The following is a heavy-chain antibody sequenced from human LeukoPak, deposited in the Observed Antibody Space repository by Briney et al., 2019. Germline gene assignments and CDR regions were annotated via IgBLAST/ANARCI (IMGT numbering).Heavy chain of an antibody. D-gene: IGHD2-15*01. CDR3: ARAGYCSGGNCYGSDY. Sequence: PWGSLSLSCAASGFTFSSYGLHWVRQAPGKGLEWVAAIWYDGSIQYYADSVKGRFTISRDNSKNTLYLQMDSLRAEDTAVYYCARAGYCSGGNCYGSDYWGQGTLVTVSS. J-gene: IGHJ4*02. V-gene: IGHV3-33*08. CDR1: GFTFSSYG. CDR2: IWYDGSIQ.